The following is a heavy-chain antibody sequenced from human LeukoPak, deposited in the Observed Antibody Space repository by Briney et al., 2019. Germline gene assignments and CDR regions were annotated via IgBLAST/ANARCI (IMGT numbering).Heavy chain of an antibody. CDR1: GGSISSGGYY. D-gene: IGHD4-17*01. Sequence: TLSLTCTVSGGSISSGGYYWSWIRQHPGKGLEWIGYIYYSGSTYYNPSLKSRVTISVDTSKNQFSLKLSSVTAADTAVYYCARLIYGDYVVIDYWGQGTLVTVSS. CDR3: ARLIYGDYVVIDY. V-gene: IGHV4-31*03. CDR2: IYYSGST. J-gene: IGHJ4*02.